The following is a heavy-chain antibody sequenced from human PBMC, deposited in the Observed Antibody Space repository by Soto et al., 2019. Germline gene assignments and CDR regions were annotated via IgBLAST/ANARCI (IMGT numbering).Heavy chain of an antibody. CDR3: AREPSYSGYDAYYFDY. D-gene: IGHD5-12*01. Sequence: QVQLVESGGGVVQPGRSLRLSCAASGFTFSSYAMHWVRQAPGKGLEWVAVISYDGSNKYYADSVKGRFTISRDNSKNTLYLQMNSLRAEDTAVHYCAREPSYSGYDAYYFDYWGQGTLVTVSS. V-gene: IGHV3-30-3*01. CDR2: ISYDGSNK. CDR1: GFTFSSYA. J-gene: IGHJ4*02.